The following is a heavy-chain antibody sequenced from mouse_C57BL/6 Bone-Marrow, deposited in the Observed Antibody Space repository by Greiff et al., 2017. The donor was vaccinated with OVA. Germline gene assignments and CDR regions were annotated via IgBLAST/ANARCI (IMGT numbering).Heavy chain of an antibody. D-gene: IGHD1-1*01. J-gene: IGHJ4*01. CDR3: AGITTVVAKGY. CDR1: GYTFTSYW. Sequence: QVQLQQPGAELVKPGASVKLSCKASGYTFTSYWMHWVKQRPGQGLEWIGMIHPNSGSTNYNEKFKSKATLTVDKSSSTAYMQLSSLTSEDSAVYYCAGITTVVAKGYWGQGTSVTVSS. CDR2: IHPNSGST. V-gene: IGHV1-64*01.